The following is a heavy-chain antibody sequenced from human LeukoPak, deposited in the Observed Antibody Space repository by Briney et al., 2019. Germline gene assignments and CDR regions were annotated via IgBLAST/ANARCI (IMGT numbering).Heavy chain of an antibody. J-gene: IGHJ4*02. CDR2: FDPEDGET. CDR1: GYTLTELS. V-gene: IGHV1-24*01. D-gene: IGHD2-2*01. Sequence: ASVKVSCKVSGYTLTELSMHWVRQAPGKGLEWMGGFDPEDGETIYAQKFQGRVTMTEDTSTDTAYMELSSLRSEDTAVYYCATDPYCSSTSCPPGWGQGTLVTVSS. CDR3: ATDPYCSSTSCPPG.